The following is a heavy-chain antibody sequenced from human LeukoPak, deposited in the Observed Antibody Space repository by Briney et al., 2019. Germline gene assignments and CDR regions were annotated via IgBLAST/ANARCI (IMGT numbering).Heavy chain of an antibody. CDR3: ASLRLGPDCDMDV. CDR1: RYTLTELS. CDR2: FDSKDGKG. Sequence: GASVKLSCKVSRYTLTELSILWVRQARGKGVEWMGNFDSKDGKGTYAQNFQGRVMMTEDTPTETAYMDLSSLRSEDTAVYYCASLRLGPDCDMDVWGQGTTVTVSS. J-gene: IGHJ6*02. D-gene: IGHD3-3*01. V-gene: IGHV1-24*01.